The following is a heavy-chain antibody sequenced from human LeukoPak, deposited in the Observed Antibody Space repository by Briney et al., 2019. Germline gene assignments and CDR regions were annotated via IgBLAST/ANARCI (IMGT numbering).Heavy chain of an antibody. CDR3: ARSVGLLYYFDY. D-gene: IGHD1-26*01. Sequence: PGGSLRLSCAASGFTFSSYGMHWVRQAPGKGLEWVAVISYDGSNKYYADSVKGRFTISRDNSKNTLYLQMNSLRAEDTAVYYCARSVGLLYYFDYWGQGTLVTVSS. J-gene: IGHJ4*02. CDR1: GFTFSSYG. V-gene: IGHV3-30*03. CDR2: ISYDGSNK.